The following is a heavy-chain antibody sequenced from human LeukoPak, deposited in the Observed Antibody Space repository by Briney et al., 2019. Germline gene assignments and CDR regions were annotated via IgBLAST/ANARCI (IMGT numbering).Heavy chain of an antibody. D-gene: IGHD3-10*01. CDR1: GGSISNYY. V-gene: IGHV4-59*08. J-gene: IGHJ5*02. CDR3: ARVAPYYYGSGSYSVWFDP. CDR2: IYYSGST. Sequence: SETLSLTCTVSGGSISNYYWSWIRQPPGKGLEWIGYIYYSGSTNYNPSLKSRVTISVDTSKNQFSLKLSSVTAADTAVYYCARVAPYYYGSGSYSVWFDPWGQGTLVTVSS.